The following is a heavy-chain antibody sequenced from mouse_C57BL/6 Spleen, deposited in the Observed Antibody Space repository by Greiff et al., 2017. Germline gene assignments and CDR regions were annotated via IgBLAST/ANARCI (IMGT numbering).Heavy chain of an antibody. J-gene: IGHJ1*03. CDR3: ARSSYYDYDAWYFDV. Sequence: VQLKESGPELVKPGASVKISCKASGYAFSSSWMNWVKQRPGKGLEWIGRIYPGDGDTNYNGKFKGKATLTADKSSSTAYMQLSSLTSEDSAVYFCARSSYYDYDAWYFDVWGTGTTVTVSS. D-gene: IGHD2-4*01. CDR1: GYAFSSSW. CDR2: IYPGDGDT. V-gene: IGHV1-82*01.